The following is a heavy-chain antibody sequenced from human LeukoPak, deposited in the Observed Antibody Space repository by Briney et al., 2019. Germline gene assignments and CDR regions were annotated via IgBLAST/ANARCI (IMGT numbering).Heavy chain of an antibody. D-gene: IGHD5-18*01. J-gene: IGHJ4*02. V-gene: IGHV3-9*01. CDR2: ISWNSGSI. CDR3: AKDREAYGSYGPPDFDY. CDR1: GFTFDDYA. Sequence: GRSLRLSCAASGFTFDDYAMHWVRRAPGKGLGGGSGISWNSGSIGYADSVKGRFTISRDNAKNSLYLQMNSLRAEDTALYYCAKDREAYGSYGPPDFDYWGQGTLVTVSS.